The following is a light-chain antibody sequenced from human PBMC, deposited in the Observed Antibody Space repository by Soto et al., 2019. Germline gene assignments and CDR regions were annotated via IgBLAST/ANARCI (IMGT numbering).Light chain of an antibody. Sequence: EIVLTQSPGTLSFSPGDRATLSCRASQSVSTSFLAWYQQTPGQAPRLLIYGTSSRATGIPDRFSGSGSGTDCTLTISRLEPEDVAVYYCHQFDSSLTFGQGTTVEIK. CDR2: GTS. CDR1: QSVSTSF. J-gene: IGKJ1*01. V-gene: IGKV3-20*01. CDR3: HQFDSSLT.